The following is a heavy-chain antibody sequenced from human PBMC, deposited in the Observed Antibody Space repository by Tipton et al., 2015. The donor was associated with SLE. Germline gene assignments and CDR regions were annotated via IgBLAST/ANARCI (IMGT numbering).Heavy chain of an antibody. J-gene: IGHJ4*02. Sequence: TLSLTCTVSGYSISSGYYWGWIRQPPGKGLEWIGSIYHSGSTYYNPSLKSRVTISVDTSKNQFSLKLSSVTAADTAVYYCASPEGYWGQGTLVTVSS. CDR2: IYHSGST. V-gene: IGHV4-38-2*02. CDR1: GYSISSGYY. CDR3: ASPEGY.